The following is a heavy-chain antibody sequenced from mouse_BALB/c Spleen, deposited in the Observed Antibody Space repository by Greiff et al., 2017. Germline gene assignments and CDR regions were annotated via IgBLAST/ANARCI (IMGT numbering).Heavy chain of an antibody. D-gene: IGHD2-2*01. CDR2: IWAGGST. CDR1: GFSLTSYG. J-gene: IGHJ4*01. V-gene: IGHV2-9*02. CDR3: ARDHGSNMDY. Sequence: VKLVESGPGLVAPSQSLSITCTVSGFSLTSYGVHWVRQPPGKGLEWLGVIWAGGSTNYNSDLMSRLSISKDNSKSQVFLKMNSLQTDDTAMYYCARDHGSNMDYWGQGTSVTVSS.